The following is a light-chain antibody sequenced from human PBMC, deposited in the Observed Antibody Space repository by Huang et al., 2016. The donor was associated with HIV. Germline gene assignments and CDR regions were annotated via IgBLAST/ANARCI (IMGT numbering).Light chain of an antibody. CDR2: GSH. J-gene: IGKJ4*01. CDR3: HQYNNWLLS. CDR1: RSVSTN. Sequence: EIVMTQSPATLSVFPGQRVTLSCRANRSVSTNLAWYQQRHGQAPRLLIYGSHTRAPGIPARFSGSGSGTDFSLTISSLQSEDFALYYCHQYNNWLLSFGGGTRV. V-gene: IGKV3-15*01.